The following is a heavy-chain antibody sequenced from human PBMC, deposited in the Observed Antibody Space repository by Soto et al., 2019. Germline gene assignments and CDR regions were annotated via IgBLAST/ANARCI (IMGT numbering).Heavy chain of an antibody. Sequence: AAVKFSCKASGYTFTSYYMHWVRQAPGQGLECIGIINPSGGSTSYAQKFQGRVTMTRDTSTSTVYRELSSLRSEDTSVYYCARDPQENLFDPWGQGTLVTVS. J-gene: IGHJ5*02. CDR2: INPSGGST. V-gene: IGHV1-46*01. CDR3: ARDPQENLFDP. CDR1: GYTFTSYY.